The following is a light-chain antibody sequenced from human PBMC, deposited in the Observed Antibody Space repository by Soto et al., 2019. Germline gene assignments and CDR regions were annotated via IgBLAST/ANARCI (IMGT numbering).Light chain of an antibody. J-gene: IGLJ1*01. CDR3: SSYKSSRTRV. CDR1: SSDVGGYNY. CDR2: DVS. Sequence: SLLSQPSSVSRSPGQSIPLSYTGTSSDVGGYNYVSWYQQHPGKAPTLIIYDVSNRPSGVSNRFSACKSGNTASLTISGLQAEDEDDYYCSSYKSSRTRVFGNGKKVT. V-gene: IGLV2-14*01.